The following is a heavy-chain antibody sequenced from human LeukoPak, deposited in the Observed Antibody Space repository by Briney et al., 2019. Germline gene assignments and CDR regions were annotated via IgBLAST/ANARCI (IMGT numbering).Heavy chain of an antibody. CDR2: INPNSGGT. CDR3: ASPGLPAAIGYYYYYMDV. V-gene: IGHV1-2*02. D-gene: IGHD2-2*01. Sequence: GASVKVSCKASGYTFTGYYMHWVRPAPGQGLEWMGWINPNSGGTNYAQKFQGRVTMTRDTSISTAYMELSRLRSDDTAVYYCASPGLPAAIGYYYYYMDVWGKGTTVTVSS. J-gene: IGHJ6*03. CDR1: GYTFTGYY.